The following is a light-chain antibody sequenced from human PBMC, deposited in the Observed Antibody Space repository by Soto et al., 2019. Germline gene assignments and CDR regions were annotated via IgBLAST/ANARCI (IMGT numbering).Light chain of an antibody. V-gene: IGKV3-20*01. J-gene: IGKJ4*01. CDR2: GAS. CDR1: QGVTSSY. CDR3: QQYDSSPLT. Sequence: EIVLTQSPGTLSLSPGERATLSCRASQGVTSSYLAWYQQKPGQAPMLLIYGASIRATGIPDRFSGSGSGTAFTLPISRLEPEDFAVYYCQQYDSSPLTFDGGTKVEIK.